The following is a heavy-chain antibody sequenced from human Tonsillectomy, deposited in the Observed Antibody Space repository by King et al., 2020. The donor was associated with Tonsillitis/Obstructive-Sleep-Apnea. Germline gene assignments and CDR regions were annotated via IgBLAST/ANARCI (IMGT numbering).Heavy chain of an antibody. D-gene: IGHD3-9*01. CDR3: ARRYFDGHYYYYMDV. CDR1: GYSFTSYW. V-gene: IGHV5-10-1*01. CDR2: IDPSDSYT. Sequence: DVQLVESGAEVKKPGESLRISCKGSGYSFTSYWIDWVRQMPGKGLEWMGTIDPSDSYTNYSPSFQGHVTISADKSISTAYLQWSRLEASDTAMYYCARRYFDGHYYYYMDVWGKGTTVTVSS. J-gene: IGHJ6*03.